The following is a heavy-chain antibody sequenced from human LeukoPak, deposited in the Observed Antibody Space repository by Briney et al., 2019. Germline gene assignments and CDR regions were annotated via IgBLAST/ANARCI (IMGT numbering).Heavy chain of an antibody. CDR1: GFTFSSYS. V-gene: IGHV3-21*01. Sequence: PGGSLRLSCAASGFTFSSYSMNWVCQAPGKGLEWVSSISSSSSYIYYADSVKGRFTISRDNAKNSLYLQVNSLRAEDTAVYYCAKDLVVVASFIDYWGQGTLVTVSS. CDR2: ISSSSSYI. D-gene: IGHD2-15*01. CDR3: AKDLVVVASFIDY. J-gene: IGHJ4*02.